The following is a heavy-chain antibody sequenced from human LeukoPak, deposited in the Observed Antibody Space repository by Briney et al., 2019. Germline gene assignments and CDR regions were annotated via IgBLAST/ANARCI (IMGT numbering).Heavy chain of an antibody. CDR2: IYYSGST. D-gene: IGHD2-2*01. V-gene: IGHV4-59*01. J-gene: IGHJ6*02. CDR3: ARDKTRYCSSTSCYYGIDV. CDR1: GGSISSYY. Sequence: PSETLSLTCTVSGGSISSYYWSWVRQPPGKGLEWIGHIYYSGSTNYNPSLKSRVTISVDTSKNQFSLKLSSVTAADTAVYYCARDKTRYCSSTSCYYGIDVWGQGNTVTVSS.